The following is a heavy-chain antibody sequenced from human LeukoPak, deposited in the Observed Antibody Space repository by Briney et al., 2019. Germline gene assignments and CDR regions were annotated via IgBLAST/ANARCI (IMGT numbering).Heavy chain of an antibody. V-gene: IGHV1-18*01. D-gene: IGHD3-10*01. J-gene: IGHJ4*02. CDR3: AREGDWYYGSGSYEDY. CDR1: GYTFTSYG. Sequence: SVKVSCKASGYTFTSYGISWVRQAPGQGLEWMGWISAYNGSTNYAQKLQGRVTMTRNTSISTAYMELSSLRSEDTAVYYCAREGDWYYGSGSYEDYWGQGTLVTVSS. CDR2: ISAYNGST.